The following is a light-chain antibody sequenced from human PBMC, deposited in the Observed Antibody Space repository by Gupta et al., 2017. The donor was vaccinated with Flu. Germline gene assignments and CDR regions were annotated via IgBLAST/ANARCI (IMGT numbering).Light chain of an antibody. CDR3: QHYNGGAWV. CDR2: STS. V-gene: IGLV7-43*01. CDR1: TAAVTSGYY. J-gene: IGLJ3*02. Sequence: GTVTTTCASSTAAVTSGYYPHRLQQTPAQVLCALIYSTSNNPARTPAWFSGSSLAAKATLTLSGVEAEDEDEYYSQHYNGGAWVFGGGTKLTVL.